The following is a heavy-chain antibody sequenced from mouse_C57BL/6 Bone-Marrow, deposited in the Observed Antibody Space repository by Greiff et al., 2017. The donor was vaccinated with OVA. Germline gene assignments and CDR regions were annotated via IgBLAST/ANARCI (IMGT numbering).Heavy chain of an antibody. CDR3: TRWANSAWFGY. CDR2: IDPETGGT. D-gene: IGHD3-1*01. J-gene: IGHJ3*01. Sequence: VQLQQSGAELVRPGASVTLSCKASGYTFTDYEMHWVKQTPVHGLEWIGAIDPETGGTAYNQKFKGKAILTADKSSSTAYMELRSLTSEDSAVYYCTRWANSAWFGYWGQGTLVTVSA. CDR1: GYTFTDYE. V-gene: IGHV1-15*01.